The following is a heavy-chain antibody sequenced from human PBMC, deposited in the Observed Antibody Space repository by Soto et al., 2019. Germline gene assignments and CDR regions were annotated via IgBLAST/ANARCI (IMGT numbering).Heavy chain of an antibody. CDR3: ASEGIKYCSGGSCYSY. Sequence: GSLRLSCAASGFSFSGYSMNWVRQAPGKGLEWVSSISSSSSYIYYADSVKGRFTISRDNAKNSLYLQMNSLRAEDTALYYCASEGIKYCSGGSCYSYWGQGTLVTVSS. CDR1: GFSFSGYS. D-gene: IGHD2-15*01. CDR2: ISSSSSYI. J-gene: IGHJ4*02. V-gene: IGHV3-21*01.